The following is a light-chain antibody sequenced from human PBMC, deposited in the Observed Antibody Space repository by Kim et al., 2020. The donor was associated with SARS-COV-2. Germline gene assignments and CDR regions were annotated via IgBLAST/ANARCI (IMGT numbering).Light chain of an antibody. Sequence: TLSVSPGERATLSCRASQSVSSNYLAWYQQKPGQAPRLLIYGASSRATGIPDRFSGSGSGTDFTLTISRLEPEDFAVYYCQQGFTFGPGTKVDIK. V-gene: IGKV3-20*01. CDR1: QSVSSNY. J-gene: IGKJ3*01. CDR3: QQGFT. CDR2: GAS.